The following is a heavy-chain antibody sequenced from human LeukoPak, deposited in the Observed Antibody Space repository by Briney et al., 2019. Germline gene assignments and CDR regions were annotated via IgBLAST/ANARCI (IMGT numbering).Heavy chain of an antibody. CDR3: ARVDDYGSPFDF. CDR1: GFTFSSYA. V-gene: IGHV3-30-3*01. J-gene: IGHJ4*02. Sequence: GRSLRLSCAASGFTFSSYATHWVRQAPGKGLEWVAVISYDGSNKYYADSVKGRFTISRDNSKNTLHLQMDSLRTEDTAVFYCARVDDYGSPFDFWGQGTLVTVSS. CDR2: ISYDGSNK. D-gene: IGHD4/OR15-4a*01.